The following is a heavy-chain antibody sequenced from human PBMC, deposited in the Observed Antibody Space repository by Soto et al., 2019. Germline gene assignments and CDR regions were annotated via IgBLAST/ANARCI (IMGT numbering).Heavy chain of an antibody. J-gene: IGHJ4*02. CDR2: IYYSGST. Sequence: QVQLQESGPGLVKPSQTLSLTCTVSGGSISSGGYYWSWIRQHPGKGLEWIGYIYYSGSTYYNPSRTSRVTISVDTSKTQFSLKLSSVTAADTAVYSCASLWFGELSYWGQGTLVTVSS. CDR3: ASLWFGELSY. D-gene: IGHD3-10*01. V-gene: IGHV4-31*03. CDR1: GGSISSGGYY.